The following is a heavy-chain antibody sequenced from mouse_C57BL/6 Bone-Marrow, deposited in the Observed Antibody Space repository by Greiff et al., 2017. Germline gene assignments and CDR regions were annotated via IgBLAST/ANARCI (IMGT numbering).Heavy chain of an antibody. CDR3: ARHHDYYAMDY. V-gene: IGHV5-12*01. CDR1: GFTFSDYY. Sequence: EVQVVESGGGLVQPGGSLKLSCAASGFTFSDYYMYWVRQTPEKRLEWVAYISNGGGSTYYPDTVKGRFTISRDNAKNTLYLQMSRLKSEDTAMYYCARHHDYYAMDYWGQGTSVTVSS. J-gene: IGHJ4*01. CDR2: ISNGGGST.